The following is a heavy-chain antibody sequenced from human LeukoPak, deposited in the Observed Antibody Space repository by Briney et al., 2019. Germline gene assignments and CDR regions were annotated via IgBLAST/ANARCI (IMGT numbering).Heavy chain of an antibody. CDR3: ARHGNTVLESVASKAFDI. CDR1: GGSISSGGYY. J-gene: IGHJ3*02. Sequence: SETLSLTCTVSGGSISSGGYYWSWLRQPPGKGLEWIGYIYHSGSTYYNPSLKSRATIFVDTSQSQFSLRLSSVTAADTAVYYCARHGNTVLESVASKAFDIWGQGTMVTVST. V-gene: IGHV4-30-2*03. CDR2: IYHSGST. D-gene: IGHD2-8*01.